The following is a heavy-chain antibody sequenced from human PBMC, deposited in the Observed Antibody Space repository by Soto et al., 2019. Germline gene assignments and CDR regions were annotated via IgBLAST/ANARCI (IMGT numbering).Heavy chain of an antibody. CDR1: GGSISSGDYY. J-gene: IGHJ6*02. CDR2: IYYSGST. Sequence: LSLTCTVSGGSISSGDYYWSWIRQPLGKGLEWIGYIYYSGSTYYNPSLKSRVTISVDTSKNQFSLKLSSVTAADTAVYYCARDRGPYCMDVWGQGTTVTVSS. CDR3: ARDRGPYCMDV. D-gene: IGHD3-10*01. V-gene: IGHV4-30-4*01.